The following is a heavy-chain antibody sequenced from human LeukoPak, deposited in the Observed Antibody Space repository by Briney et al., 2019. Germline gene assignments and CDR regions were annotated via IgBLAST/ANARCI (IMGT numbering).Heavy chain of an antibody. D-gene: IGHD2-2*01. CDR3: AKGSVSVVVPAVIPYY. CDR1: GFAFKNYA. J-gene: IGHJ4*02. CDR2: ISGSGGST. V-gene: IGHV3-23*01. Sequence: AGGSLRLSCAASGFAFKNYAMSWVRQAPGKGLEWVSGISGSGGSTYYADSVKGRFTISRDNSKNTLYLQMNSLRAEDTAVYYCAKGSVSVVVPAVIPYYWGQGTLVTVSS.